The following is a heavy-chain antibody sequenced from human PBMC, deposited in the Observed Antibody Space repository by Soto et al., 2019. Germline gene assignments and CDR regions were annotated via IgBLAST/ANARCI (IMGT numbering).Heavy chain of an antibody. Sequence: SETLSLTCAVSGYSISSGYYWGWIRQPPGKGLEWIGSIYHSGSTYYGPSLKSRVTISVDTSKNQFSLKLNSVTAADTAVYYCARVDILTVYGCMDVWGQGTTVTVSS. CDR3: ARVDILTVYGCMDV. V-gene: IGHV4-38-2*01. J-gene: IGHJ6*02. D-gene: IGHD3-9*01. CDR2: IYHSGST. CDR1: GYSISSGYY.